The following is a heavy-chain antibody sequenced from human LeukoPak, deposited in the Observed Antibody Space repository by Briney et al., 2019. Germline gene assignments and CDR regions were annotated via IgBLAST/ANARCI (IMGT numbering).Heavy chain of an antibody. CDR1: GFTFGTYL. CDR3: ATGGRYYLDS. V-gene: IGHV3-74*01. Sequence: GGSLRLSCAASGFTFGTYLMHWVRQAPGKGLVWVSRMNSDGRTTNYADSVKGRFTISRDNARSTLYLQMNSLRVDDAAVYYCATGGRYYLDSWGQGTLVTVSS. J-gene: IGHJ4*02. CDR2: MNSDGRTT.